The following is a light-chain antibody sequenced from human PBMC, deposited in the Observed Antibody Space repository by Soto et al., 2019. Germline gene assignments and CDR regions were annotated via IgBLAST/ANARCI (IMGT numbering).Light chain of an antibody. Sequence: ESVLTQSPATLSLSPGERATLSCRASPSVSNSVAWYQHKPGQAPRLLIYDASNRATGVPSRFSGSGSGTDFTLTISSLAPEDFAVYYCQHYGSSRTFGQGTKVEIK. CDR3: QHYGSSRT. V-gene: IGKV3-11*01. J-gene: IGKJ1*01. CDR2: DAS. CDR1: PSVSNS.